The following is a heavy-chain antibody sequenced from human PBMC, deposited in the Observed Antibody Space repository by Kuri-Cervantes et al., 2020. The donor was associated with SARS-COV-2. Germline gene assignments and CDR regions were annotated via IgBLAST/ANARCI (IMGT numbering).Heavy chain of an antibody. CDR1: GYTFTGYY. CDR2: INPNSGGT. J-gene: IGHJ6*03. CDR3: ARDGQPIHPCNSGVCYYYYYYMDV. Sequence: APVKVSCKASGYTFTGYYMHWVRQAPGQGLEWMGWINPNSGGTNYAQKFQGRITMTRDTSISTVYMELTRLRSDDTAVYYCARDGQPIHPCNSGVCYYYYYYMDVWGKGTTVTVSS. V-gene: IGHV1-2*02. D-gene: IGHD2/OR15-2a*01.